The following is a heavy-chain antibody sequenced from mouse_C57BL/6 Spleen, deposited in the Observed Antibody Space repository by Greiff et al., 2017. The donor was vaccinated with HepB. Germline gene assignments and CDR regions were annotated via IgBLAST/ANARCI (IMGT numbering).Heavy chain of an antibody. CDR1: GFSLSTSGMG. CDR3: ARGGVYYGNYEDAMDY. V-gene: IGHV8-12*01. J-gene: IGHJ4*01. D-gene: IGHD2-1*01. Sequence: QVQLKESGPGILQSSQTLSLPCSFSGFSLSTSGMGVSWIRQPSGKGLEWLAHIYWDDDKRYNPSLKSRLTISKDTSRNQVFLKITSVDTADTATYYCARGGVYYGNYEDAMDYWGQGTSVTVSS. CDR2: IYWDDDK.